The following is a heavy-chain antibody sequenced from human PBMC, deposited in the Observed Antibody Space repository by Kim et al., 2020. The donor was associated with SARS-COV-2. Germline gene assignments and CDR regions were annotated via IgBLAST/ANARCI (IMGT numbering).Heavy chain of an antibody. Sequence: YNPSLKSRGTMSVDTSRNQFTLQLTSVTAADTAVYYCVREGDTNWFDPWGPGILVTVSS. J-gene: IGHJ5*02. V-gene: IGHV4-4*06. CDR3: VREGDTNWFDP. D-gene: IGHD3-16*01.